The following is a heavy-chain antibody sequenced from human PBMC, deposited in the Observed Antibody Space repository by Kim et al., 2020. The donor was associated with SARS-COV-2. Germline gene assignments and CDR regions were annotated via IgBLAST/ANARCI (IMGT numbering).Heavy chain of an antibody. V-gene: IGHV3-30*07. Sequence: SVKGRLTRSRATYKNTLYLQMNSLRAEDTAVYYCARGVYYYGSGSEVFDYWGQGTLVTVSS. J-gene: IGHJ4*02. D-gene: IGHD3-10*01. CDR3: ARGVYYYGSGSEVFDY.